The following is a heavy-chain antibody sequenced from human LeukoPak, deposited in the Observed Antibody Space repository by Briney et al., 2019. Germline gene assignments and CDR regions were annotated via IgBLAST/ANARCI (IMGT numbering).Heavy chain of an antibody. CDR2: IIPIFGTA. D-gene: IGHD3-22*01. CDR3: ARDASIYDSSAYYYLW. CDR1: GGTFNRYA. J-gene: IGHJ4*02. Sequence: SVKVSCKVSGGTFNRYAISWVRQAPGQGLEWMGGIIPIFGTAKYAQKFQGRVTITADESSSTAYMELSSLRSEDTAVYYCARDASIYDSSAYYYLWWGQGTLVTVSS. V-gene: IGHV1-69*13.